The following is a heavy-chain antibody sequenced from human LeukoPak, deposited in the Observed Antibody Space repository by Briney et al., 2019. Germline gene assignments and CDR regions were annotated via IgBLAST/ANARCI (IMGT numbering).Heavy chain of an antibody. V-gene: IGHV3-7*01. D-gene: IGHD6-13*01. Sequence: PSETLSLTCTVSGGSISSSSYYWGWIRQPPGKGLEWVANIKEDGSEKYYVDSVKGRFSISRDNAKNSLYLQMNSLRAEDTAVYYCARTITSATSFWGQGTLVTVSS. CDR3: ARTITSATSF. CDR2: IKEDGSEK. CDR1: GGSISSSSYY. J-gene: IGHJ4*02.